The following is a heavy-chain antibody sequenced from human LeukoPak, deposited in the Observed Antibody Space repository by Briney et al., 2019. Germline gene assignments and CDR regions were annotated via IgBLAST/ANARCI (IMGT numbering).Heavy chain of an antibody. V-gene: IGHV3-66*01. J-gene: IGHJ3*02. Sequence: GGSLRLSCAASGFTFSSYAMSWVRQAPGKGLEWVSVIYSGGSTYYADSVKGRFTISRDNSKNALYLQMNSLRAEDTAVYYCARGDGVGADYAFDIWGQGTMVTVSS. D-gene: IGHD1-26*01. CDR1: GFTFSSYA. CDR3: ARGDGVGADYAFDI. CDR2: IYSGGST.